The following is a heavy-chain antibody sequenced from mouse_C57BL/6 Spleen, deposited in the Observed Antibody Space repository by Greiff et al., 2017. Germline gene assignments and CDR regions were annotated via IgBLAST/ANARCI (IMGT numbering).Heavy chain of an antibody. Sequence: VQLQQSGAELVMPGASVKLSCKASGYTFTSYWMHWVKQRPGQGLEWIGEIDPSDSYTNYNQKFKGKSTLTVDKSSSTAYMQLSSLTSEDSAVYYCARQGYSNSAWFAYWGQGTLVTVSA. J-gene: IGHJ3*01. CDR1: GYTFTSYW. V-gene: IGHV1-69*01. D-gene: IGHD2-5*01. CDR3: ARQGYSNSAWFAY. CDR2: IDPSDSYT.